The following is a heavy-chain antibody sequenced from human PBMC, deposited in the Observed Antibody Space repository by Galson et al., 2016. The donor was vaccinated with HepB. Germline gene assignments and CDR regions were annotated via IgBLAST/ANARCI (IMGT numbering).Heavy chain of an antibody. CDR2: ISGFNDNT. Sequence: SVKVSCKASGYTFTSYYMHWVRRAPGQGLEWMGWISGFNDNTNYAQKFQGRVTMTTDTSTSTAFLELRTLRSDDTAMYYCARGVTMDSWGQGTLVTVSS. CDR1: GYTFTSYY. V-gene: IGHV1-18*04. CDR3: ARGVTMDS. D-gene: IGHD3-10*01. J-gene: IGHJ4*02.